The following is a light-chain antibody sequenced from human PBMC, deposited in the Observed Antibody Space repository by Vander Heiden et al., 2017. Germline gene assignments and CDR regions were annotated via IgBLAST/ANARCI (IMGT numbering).Light chain of an antibody. CDR2: SNN. J-gene: IGLJ3*02. CDR1: SSNIGSRN. Sequence: VLTQRPSASRTPGQTVTTSCSGSSSNIGSRNVNWYQHLPGTAPKLLIYSNNQRPSGVPDRISASKSGTSASLAVSGLQSEDEADYYCSAWDNSLNAWVFGGGTKLTVL. V-gene: IGLV1-44*01. CDR3: SAWDNSLNAWV.